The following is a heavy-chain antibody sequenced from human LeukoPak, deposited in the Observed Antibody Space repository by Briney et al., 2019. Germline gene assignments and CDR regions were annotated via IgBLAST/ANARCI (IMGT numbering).Heavy chain of an antibody. CDR1: GFTFSSYS. V-gene: IGHV3-21*01. J-gene: IGHJ5*02. D-gene: IGHD6-6*01. CDR2: ISSSSSYI. Sequence: GGSLRLSCAASGFTFSSYSMNWVRQAPGKGLEWVSSISSSSSYIYYADSVKGRFTISRDNAKNSLYLQMNSLRAEDTAVYYCASEGAARRNWFNPWGQGTLVTVSS. CDR3: ASEGAARRNWFNP.